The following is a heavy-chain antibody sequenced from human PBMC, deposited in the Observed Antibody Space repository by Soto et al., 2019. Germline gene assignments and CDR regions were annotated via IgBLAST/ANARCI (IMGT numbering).Heavy chain of an antibody. J-gene: IGHJ3*02. CDR3: ARRGDYFDSSGDALEI. Sequence: PSETLSLTCAVYGGSFSGYYWSWIRQPPGKGLDWIGEINDSGSTNYNPSLKSRVTISVDTSRNQFSLKLSSVTAADTAVYYCARRGDYFDSSGDALEIWGQGTMVTVSS. CDR1: GGSFSGYY. CDR2: INDSGST. V-gene: IGHV4-34*01. D-gene: IGHD3-22*01.